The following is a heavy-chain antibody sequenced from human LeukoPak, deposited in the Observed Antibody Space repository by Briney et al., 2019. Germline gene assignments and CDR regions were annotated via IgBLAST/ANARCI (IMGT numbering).Heavy chain of an antibody. Sequence: GGSLRLSCVAAGLSFSSYDMYWVRQAPGKGLEWVAYISTSGSSIDYADSVKGRFAISRDNGKSSVFLQMSSLRVEDTAVYYCVPPAPGLNRTISIEYLQVWGQGTLVRVPS. D-gene: IGHD6-13*01. J-gene: IGHJ1*01. V-gene: IGHV3-48*03. CDR3: VPPAPGLNRTISIEYLQV. CDR1: GLSFSSYD. CDR2: ISTSGSSI.